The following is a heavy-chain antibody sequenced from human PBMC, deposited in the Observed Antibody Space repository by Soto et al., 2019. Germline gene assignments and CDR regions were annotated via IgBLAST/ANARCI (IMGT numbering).Heavy chain of an antibody. CDR2: INPNSGST. CDR3: ARGYGEGLAFDI. D-gene: IGHD4-17*01. V-gene: IGHV1-2*02. Sequence: ASVKVSCKASGYTFTGYYMHWVRQAPGQGLEWMGWINPNSGSTYYADSVKGRFTISRDNSKNTLYLQMNSLRAEDTAVYYCARGYGEGLAFDIWGQGTMVTVSS. CDR1: GYTFTGYY. J-gene: IGHJ3*02.